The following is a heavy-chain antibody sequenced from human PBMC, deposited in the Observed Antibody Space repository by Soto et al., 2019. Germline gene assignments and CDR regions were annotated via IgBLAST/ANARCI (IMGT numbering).Heavy chain of an antibody. V-gene: IGHV3-30-3*01. CDR1: GFTFSSYS. CDR2: MSYDGNSK. CDR3: ARGRTVRDHDDLDL. J-gene: IGHJ4*02. Sequence: PGGSLRLSCAASGFTFSSYSMHWVRQAPGKGLEWVAAMSYDGNSKYFADSVKGRFTISRDNSKNTLSLQMNSLGAEDSAVYYCARGRTVRDHDDLDLWGQGTLVTVSS. D-gene: IGHD2-21*01.